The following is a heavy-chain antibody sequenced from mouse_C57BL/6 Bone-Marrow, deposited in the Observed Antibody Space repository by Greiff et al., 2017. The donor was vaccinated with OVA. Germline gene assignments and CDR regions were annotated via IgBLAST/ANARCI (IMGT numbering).Heavy chain of an antibody. D-gene: IGHD2-3*01. J-gene: IGHJ2*01. CDR1: GFNIKDDY. V-gene: IGHV14-4*01. Sequence: VQLQQSGAELVRPGASVKLSCTASGFNIKDDYMHWVKQRPEQGLEWIGWIDPENGDTEYASKFQGKATITADTSSNKAYLQLSSLTSEDTAVYYCTRDGYPDYWGQGTTLTVSS. CDR3: TRDGYPDY. CDR2: IDPENGDT.